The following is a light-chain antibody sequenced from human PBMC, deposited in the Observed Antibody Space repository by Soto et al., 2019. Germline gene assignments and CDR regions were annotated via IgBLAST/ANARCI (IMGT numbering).Light chain of an antibody. J-gene: IGLJ1*01. V-gene: IGLV2-14*01. CDR3: NSYTSSSTQV. Sequence: QSVLTQPASVSGSPGQSITISCTGTSSDVGAYNSVSWYIQKPGKAPKLMIYDVSNRPSGVSDRFSGSKSANTASLTISGLQAEDEADYYCNSYTSSSTQVFGTGTKLTVL. CDR2: DVS. CDR1: SSDVGAYNS.